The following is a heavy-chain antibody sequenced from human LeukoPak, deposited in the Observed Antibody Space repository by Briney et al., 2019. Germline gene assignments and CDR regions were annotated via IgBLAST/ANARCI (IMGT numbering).Heavy chain of an antibody. CDR2: ISYSENT. J-gene: IGHJ4*02. CDR1: GGSISSYY. V-gene: IGHV4-59*01. Sequence: SETLSLTCTVSGGSISSYYWSWVRQPPGKGVELVGCISYSENTHYIHAINSRVTITADTSKHQYSLKLSAVTAADTAVYYCARGPHKFDYWGEGSLVTVSS. CDR3: ARGPHKFDY.